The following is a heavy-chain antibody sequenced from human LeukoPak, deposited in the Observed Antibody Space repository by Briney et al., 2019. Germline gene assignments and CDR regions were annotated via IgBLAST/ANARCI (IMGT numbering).Heavy chain of an antibody. Sequence: GGSLRLSCAASGFTFDDYAMHWVRQAPGKGLEWVSGISWNSGSIGYADSVKGRFTISRDNAKNSLYLQMNRLRAEDTALYYCAKDIRWRDYYDSSGFLNWGQGTLVTVSS. CDR3: AKDIRWRDYYDSSGFLN. J-gene: IGHJ4*02. V-gene: IGHV3-9*01. D-gene: IGHD3-22*01. CDR2: ISWNSGSI. CDR1: GFTFDDYA.